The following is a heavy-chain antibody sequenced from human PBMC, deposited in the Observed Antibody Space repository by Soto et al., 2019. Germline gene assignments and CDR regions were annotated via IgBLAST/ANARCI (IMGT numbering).Heavy chain of an antibody. CDR2: IQSDGSSI. J-gene: IGHJ3*01. D-gene: IGHD3-10*02. V-gene: IGHV3-74*01. CDR3: ISGYYYVPTSF. Sequence: LRLSCAASGFIFNNYWMHWVRQVPGKGLMWVSRIQSDGSSIDYADSVKGRFTISRDNAKNTVYLQMNSLRVEDTAVYYCISGYYYVPTSFWGQGTMVTVSS. CDR1: GFIFNNYW.